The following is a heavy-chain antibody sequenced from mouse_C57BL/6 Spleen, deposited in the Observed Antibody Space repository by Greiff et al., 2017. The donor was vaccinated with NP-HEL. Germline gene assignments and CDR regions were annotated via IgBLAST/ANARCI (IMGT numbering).Heavy chain of an antibody. Sequence: QVQLQQPGAELVKPGASVKLSCKASGYTFTSYWMHWVKQRPGRGLEWMGRIDPNSGGTKYNEKLKGKATLTVDKPSSTAYMQLSSLTSEDSAIYSCARGVIYDDSLLAMGYWGKGTSVTVAA. CDR3: ARGVIYDDSLLAMGY. CDR2: IDPNSGGT. CDR1: GYTFTSYW. D-gene: IGHD2-4*01. V-gene: IGHV1-72*01. J-gene: IGHJ4*01.